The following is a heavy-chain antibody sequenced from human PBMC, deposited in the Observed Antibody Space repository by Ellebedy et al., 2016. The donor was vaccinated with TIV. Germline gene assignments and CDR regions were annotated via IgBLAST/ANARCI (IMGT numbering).Heavy chain of an antibody. D-gene: IGHD3-16*01. V-gene: IGHV3-9*01. CDR1: GFTFDDYA. CDR2: ISWHSGSI. CDR3: AKDRGMITFGASFDY. J-gene: IGHJ4*02. Sequence: SLKISCAASGFTFDDYALHWVRPAPGKGLEWVSRISWHSGSIGYADSVKGRFTISRDNAKNSLFLQMNSLRAEDAALYYGAKDRGMITFGASFDYWGQGTLVTVSS.